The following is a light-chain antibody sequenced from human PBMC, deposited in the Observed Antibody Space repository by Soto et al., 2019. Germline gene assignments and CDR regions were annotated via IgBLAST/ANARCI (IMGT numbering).Light chain of an antibody. CDR1: QSVLYSSNNKNY. J-gene: IGKJ2*01. CDR2: WAS. CDR3: QQYYSTPPYT. Sequence: DIVMTQSPDSLDVSLGERATINCESNQSVLYSSNNKNYLAWYQQKPGQPPKLLIYWASTRESGVPDRFSGSGSGTDFTLTISSLQAEDVAVYYCQQYYSTPPYTFGQGTKLEIK. V-gene: IGKV4-1*01.